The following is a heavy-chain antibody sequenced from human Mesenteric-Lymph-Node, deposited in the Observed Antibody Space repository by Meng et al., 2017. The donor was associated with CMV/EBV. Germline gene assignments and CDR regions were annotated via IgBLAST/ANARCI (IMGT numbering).Heavy chain of an antibody. D-gene: IGHD1-1*01. CDR1: GFTVSSNY. Sequence: GESLKISCAASGFTVSSNYMSWVRQAPGKGLEWVSVIYSGGSTYYADSVKGRFTISRDNSKNTLYLQMHSLRAEDTAVYYCARDYWRGGGVDYWGQGSLVTVSS. V-gene: IGHV3-53*01. J-gene: IGHJ4*02. CDR2: IYSGGST. CDR3: ARDYWRGGGVDY.